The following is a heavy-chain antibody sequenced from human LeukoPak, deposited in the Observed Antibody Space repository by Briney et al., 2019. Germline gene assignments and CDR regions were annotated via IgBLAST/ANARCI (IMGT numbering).Heavy chain of an antibody. V-gene: IGHV4-59*12. D-gene: IGHD2-8*01. J-gene: IGHJ4*02. CDR2: ISLSGLT. Sequence: SETLSLTCTVSGGSFGTYYWSWVRQPPGQGLEWIGEISLSGLTNYNPSLKSRVTMALDKSKNHLSLNLTSVTAADTAVYYCSRENGAFSPFGYWGQGTLVTVPS. CDR3: SRENGAFSPFGY. CDR1: GGSFGTYY.